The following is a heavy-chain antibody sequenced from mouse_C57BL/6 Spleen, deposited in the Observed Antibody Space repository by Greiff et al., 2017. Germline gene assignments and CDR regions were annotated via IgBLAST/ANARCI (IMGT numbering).Heavy chain of an antibody. D-gene: IGHD2-4*01. CDR3: ARGGYDYDEGYAMDY. CDR2: IYPGDGDT. CDR1: GYAFSSSW. Sequence: VKLQESGPELVKPGASVKISCKASGYAFSSSWMNWVKQRPGKGLEWIGRIYPGDGDTNYNGKFKGKATLTADKSSSTAYMQLSSLTSEDSAVYFCARGGYDYDEGYAMDYWGQGTSVTVSS. J-gene: IGHJ4*01. V-gene: IGHV1-82*01.